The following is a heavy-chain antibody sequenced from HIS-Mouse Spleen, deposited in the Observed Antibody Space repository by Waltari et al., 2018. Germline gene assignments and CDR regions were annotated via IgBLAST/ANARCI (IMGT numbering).Heavy chain of an antibody. CDR1: GFSLSTSGLC. CDR3: ARIAEGYSSGWYAFDY. J-gene: IGHJ4*02. D-gene: IGHD6-19*01. Sequence: QVTLRESGPALVKPTQPLTLTCTFPGFSLSTSGLCGSWIRQPPGKALEWLARIDWDDDKYYRTSLKTRLTISKDTSKNQVVLTMTNMDPVDTATYYCARIAEGYSSGWYAFDYWGQGTLVTVSS. V-gene: IGHV2-70*15. CDR2: IDWDDDK.